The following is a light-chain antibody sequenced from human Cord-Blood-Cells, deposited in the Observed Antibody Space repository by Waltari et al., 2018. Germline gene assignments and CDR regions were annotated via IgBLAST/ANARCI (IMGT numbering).Light chain of an antibody. CDR3: QQYNTWPPPSYT. J-gene: IGKJ2*01. CDR2: GAS. CDR1: QSVSSH. V-gene: IGKV3-15*01. Sequence: EILLTQAPATLSVSPGDRDTISCRASQSVSSHLAWYQQKPGKAPRLLIYGASTRATGIPARFSGSGSGTEFTLTISSLQSEDFAVYYCQQYNTWPPPSYTFGQGTKLEIK.